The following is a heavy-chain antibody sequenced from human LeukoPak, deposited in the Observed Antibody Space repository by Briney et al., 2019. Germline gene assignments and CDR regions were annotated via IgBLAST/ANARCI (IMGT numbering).Heavy chain of an antibody. D-gene: IGHD3-22*01. CDR1: GFTFSDYY. CDR2: ISNEGSNK. J-gene: IGHJ4*02. CDR3: ARDRIEVILPARYFDY. V-gene: IGHV3-30-3*01. Sequence: GGSLRLSCAASGFTFSDYYMSCIRQAPGKGLEWVAFISNEGSNKYYADSVKGRFTISRDNSKNTLFLQMNSLRPEDTAVYFCARDRIEVILPARYFDYWGQGTLVTVSS.